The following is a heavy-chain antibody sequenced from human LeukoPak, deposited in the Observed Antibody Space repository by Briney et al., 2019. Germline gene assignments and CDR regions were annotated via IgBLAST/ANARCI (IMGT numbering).Heavy chain of an antibody. Sequence: GGSLRLSCAASGFTFSSYWMSWVRQAPGKGLEWVANIKQDGSEKYYVDSVKGRFTISRDNAKNSLYPQMNSLRAEDTAVYYCARLRGGDYYDSSGPDAFDIWGQGTMVTVSS. CDR1: GFTFSSYW. D-gene: IGHD3-22*01. J-gene: IGHJ3*02. CDR2: IKQDGSEK. V-gene: IGHV3-7*01. CDR3: ARLRGGDYYDSSGPDAFDI.